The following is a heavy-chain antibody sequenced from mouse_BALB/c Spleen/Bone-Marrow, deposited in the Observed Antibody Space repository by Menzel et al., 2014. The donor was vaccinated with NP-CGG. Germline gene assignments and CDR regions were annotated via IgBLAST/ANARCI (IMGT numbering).Heavy chain of an antibody. Sequence: VQLQQSGAELVKPGASVKLSCTASGFNIKDTYMHWVKQRPEQGLEWIGRIDPANGNTKYDPKFQGKVTITADTSSNTAYLQLSSLTSEDTAVYYGSSYAMDYWGQGTSVTVSS. CDR2: IDPANGNT. CDR3: SSYAMDY. CDR1: GFNIKDTY. V-gene: IGHV14-3*02. J-gene: IGHJ4*01.